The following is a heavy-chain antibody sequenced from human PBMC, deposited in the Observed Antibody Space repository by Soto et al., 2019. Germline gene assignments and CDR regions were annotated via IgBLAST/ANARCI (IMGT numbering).Heavy chain of an antibody. J-gene: IGHJ6*03. CDR3: ARIVVVPAAMTWDYYYYMDV. CDR1: GFTFSSYS. V-gene: IGHV3-48*01. D-gene: IGHD2-2*01. Sequence: EVQLVESGGGLVQPGGSLRLSCAASGFTFSSYSMNWVRQAPGKGLEWVSYISSSSSTIYYADSVKGRFTISRDNAKISLYLQMNSLRAEDTAVYYCARIVVVPAAMTWDYYYYMDVWGKGTTVTVSS. CDR2: ISSSSSTI.